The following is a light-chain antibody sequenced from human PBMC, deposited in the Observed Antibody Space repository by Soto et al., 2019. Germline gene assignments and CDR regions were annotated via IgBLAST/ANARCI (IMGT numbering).Light chain of an antibody. CDR2: GAS. J-gene: IGKJ1*01. CDR1: QSVNSH. Sequence: EIVMTQSPATLSGSPGERATLSCRASQSVNSHLAWYHQKPVQAPRLLIYGASTRATGIPARFSGSGSGTEFTLTISSLQPEDFAVYFCQQYNSWPRTFGQGTKVEVK. CDR3: QQYNSWPRT. V-gene: IGKV3-15*01.